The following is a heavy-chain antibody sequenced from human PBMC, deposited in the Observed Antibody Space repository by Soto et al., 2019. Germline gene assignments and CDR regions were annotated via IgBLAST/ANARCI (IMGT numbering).Heavy chain of an antibody. D-gene: IGHD5-18*01. CDR1: GGSFSGYY. CDR3: AKDGNSYGRPYYFHY. CDR2: INHSGST. Sequence: ERLCSTCAGYGGSFSGYYWSGIRQPPGKGLEWIGEINHSGSTNYNPSLKSRVTISVDTSKNQFSLNLSSVTAADTAIYYCAKDGNSYGRPYYFHYWGQGTQVTVYS. V-gene: IGHV4-34*01. J-gene: IGHJ4*02.